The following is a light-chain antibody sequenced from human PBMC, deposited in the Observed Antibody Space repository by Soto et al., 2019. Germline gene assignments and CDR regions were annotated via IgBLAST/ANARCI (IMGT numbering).Light chain of an antibody. J-gene: IGKJ2*01. CDR1: QSVSSTY. V-gene: IGKV3-20*01. CDR2: GAS. CDR3: QQYDNSLYT. Sequence: EIVLTQSPGTLSLSPGERATLSCRASQSVSSTYLAWYQQKPGQAPRLLIYGASSSATGIPDRFSGSGSGTDFPLTISRLEPEDFAVYYCQQYDNSLYTFGQGTKLEIK.